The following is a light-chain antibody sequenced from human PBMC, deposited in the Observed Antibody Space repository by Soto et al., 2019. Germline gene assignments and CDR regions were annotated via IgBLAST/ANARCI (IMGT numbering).Light chain of an antibody. J-gene: IGKJ1*01. V-gene: IGKV1-5*03. Sequence: EIKMTQSPSTLSASVGDRVTITCRASQSISVWLAWYQQKAGKAPNLLIYKASRLESGVPSRFSGSGSETEFTLTISGLQPGDSATYYCQQYNSYSPTFGQGTKVDIK. CDR2: KAS. CDR3: QQYNSYSPT. CDR1: QSISVW.